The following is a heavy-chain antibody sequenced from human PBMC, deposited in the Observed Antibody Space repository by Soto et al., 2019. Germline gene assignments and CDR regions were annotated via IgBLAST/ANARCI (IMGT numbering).Heavy chain of an antibody. CDR1: GGTFSSCA. J-gene: IGHJ6*02. CDR2: IISFFGTA. V-gene: IGHV1-69*01. CDR3: ARVLVGCTGGNCYYYYGRDV. Sequence: QVQLVQSGAEVKKPGSSVKVSCKASGGTFSSCAITWVRQAPGQGLEWMGGIISFFGTANYAQKFQGRVTITADEATSTAYMALSSLRYEDTAVYYCARVLVGCTGGNCYYYYGRDVWGQGTTAIVSS. D-gene: IGHD2-8*02.